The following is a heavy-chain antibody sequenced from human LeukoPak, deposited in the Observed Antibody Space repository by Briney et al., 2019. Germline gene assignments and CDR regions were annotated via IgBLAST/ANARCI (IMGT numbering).Heavy chain of an antibody. Sequence: TGGALRLSCAASGFTFINYWMSWVRQAPGKGLEWVANIKPEGSEKYYVDSVKGRFPISRDNAKNSLYLQMNSLRAEDTAVYYCVRELHCTSTSCYAKSWFDPWGQGTLVTVSS. V-gene: IGHV3-7*03. J-gene: IGHJ5*02. CDR3: VRELHCTSTSCYAKSWFDP. CDR1: GFTFINYW. CDR2: IKPEGSEK. D-gene: IGHD2-2*01.